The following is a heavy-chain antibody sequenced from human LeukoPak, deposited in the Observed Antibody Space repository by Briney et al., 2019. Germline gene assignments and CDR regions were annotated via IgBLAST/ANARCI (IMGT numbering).Heavy chain of an antibody. CDR1: GDSLSSNSAA. V-gene: IGHV6-1*01. CDR2: TYYRSTWYN. D-gene: IGHD2-2*02. CDR3: TRGSPSYTNHAFDI. J-gene: IGHJ3*02. Sequence: SQTLSLTCALSGDSLSSNSAAWTWIRQSPSRGLEWLGRTYYRSTWYNDYALSVKGRITINPDTSKNQFSLQLSSVTPEDTAVYYCTRGSPSYTNHAFDIWGQGTMVTVSS.